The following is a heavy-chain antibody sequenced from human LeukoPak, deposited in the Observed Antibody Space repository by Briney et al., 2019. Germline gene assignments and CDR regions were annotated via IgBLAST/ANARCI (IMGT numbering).Heavy chain of an antibody. CDR3: AREGLYDILTGYSYNWFDP. Sequence: SETLSLTYAVYGGSFSGYYWSWIRQPPGKGLEWIGEINHSGSTNYNPSLKSRVTISVDTSKNQFSLKLSSVTAADTAVYYCAREGLYDILTGYSYNWFDPWGQGTLVTVSS. CDR2: INHSGST. V-gene: IGHV4-34*01. J-gene: IGHJ5*02. CDR1: GGSFSGYY. D-gene: IGHD3-9*01.